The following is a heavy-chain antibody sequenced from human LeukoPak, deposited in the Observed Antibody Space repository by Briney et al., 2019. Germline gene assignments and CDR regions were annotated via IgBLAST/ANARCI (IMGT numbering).Heavy chain of an antibody. J-gene: IGHJ6*02. D-gene: IGHD1-26*01. V-gene: IGHV4-30-4*02. CDR3: ARVSGTNYYYYGMDV. CDR2: ISYSGNT. CDR1: GGSISSDDYY. Sequence: SETLSLTCTVSGGSISSDDYYWSWIRQPPGKGLEWIGYISYSGNTYYNPSLKSRVTISVDTSKNQFSLKLSSVTAADTAVYYCARVSGTNYYYYGMDVWGQGTTVTVSS.